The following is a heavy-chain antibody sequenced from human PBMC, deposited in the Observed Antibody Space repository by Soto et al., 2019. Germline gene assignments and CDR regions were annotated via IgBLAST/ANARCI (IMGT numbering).Heavy chain of an antibody. CDR2: ISWNSGSI. J-gene: IGHJ6*03. Sequence: GGSLRLSCAASGFTFDDYAMHWVRQAPGKGLEWVSGISWNSGSIGYADSVKGRFTISRDNAKNSLYLQMNSLRAEDTALYYCAKGGSISYYNPTLYYMDVWGKGTTVTVSS. D-gene: IGHD3-10*01. CDR1: GFTFDDYA. CDR3: AKGGSISYYNPTLYYMDV. V-gene: IGHV3-9*01.